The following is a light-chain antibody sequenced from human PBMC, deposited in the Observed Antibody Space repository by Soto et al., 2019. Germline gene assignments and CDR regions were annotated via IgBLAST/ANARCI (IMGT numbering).Light chain of an antibody. Sequence: QSVLTQPASVSGSPGQSITISCTGTSSDVGGYNYISWYQQLPGKAPKLMIYEVTIRPSGISNRFSGSKSGNTASLTISGLQAEDEADYYCTSFTSTSSLYVFGTGTKVTVL. V-gene: IGLV2-14*01. CDR3: TSFTSTSSLYV. CDR2: EVT. CDR1: SSDVGGYNY. J-gene: IGLJ1*01.